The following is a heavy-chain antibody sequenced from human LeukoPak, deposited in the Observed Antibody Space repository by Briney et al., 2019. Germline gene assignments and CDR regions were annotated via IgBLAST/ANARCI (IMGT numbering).Heavy chain of an antibody. V-gene: IGHV4-34*01. CDR2: INHSGGT. D-gene: IGHD2-15*01. CDR3: ALFEVVVGSTQDF. Sequence: SETLSLTCALYGGSFSSYYWNWIRQAPGKGLEWIAEINHSGGTNYNPSLKSRVTISVDRSKYQFSLKLSSVTAADTAVYYCALFEVVVGSTQDFWGQGTLVTVSS. J-gene: IGHJ4*02. CDR1: GGSFSSYY.